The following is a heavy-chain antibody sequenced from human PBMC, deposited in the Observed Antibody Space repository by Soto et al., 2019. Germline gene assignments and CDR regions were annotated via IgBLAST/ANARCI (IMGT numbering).Heavy chain of an antibody. CDR3: ARSSFRCPGGSCYSGYYYYGMDV. CDR2: MNPNSGNT. D-gene: IGHD2-15*01. Sequence: GASVKVSCKASGYTFTSYDITWVRQATGQGLEWMGWMNPNSGNTGYAQKFQGRVTMTMNTSISTAYMELSSLRSEDTAVYYCARSSFRCPGGSCYSGYYYYGMDVWGQGTTVTVSS. CDR1: GYTFTSYD. J-gene: IGHJ6*02. V-gene: IGHV1-8*01.